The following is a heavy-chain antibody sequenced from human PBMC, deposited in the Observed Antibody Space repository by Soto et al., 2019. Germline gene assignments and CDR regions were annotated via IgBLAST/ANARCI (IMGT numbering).Heavy chain of an antibody. CDR1: GFTFSDYY. CDR2: SRNKAKSYTT. D-gene: IGHD1-26*01. V-gene: IGHV3-72*01. Sequence: GGSLRLSCAASGFTFSDYYMDWVRQAPGKGLEWVGRSRNKAKSYTTDYAATVKGRFTISRDESKNILYLQMNSLRAEDTAVYYCARGTVGATGLDYWGQGTRVTVAS. J-gene: IGHJ4*02. CDR3: ARGTVGATGLDY.